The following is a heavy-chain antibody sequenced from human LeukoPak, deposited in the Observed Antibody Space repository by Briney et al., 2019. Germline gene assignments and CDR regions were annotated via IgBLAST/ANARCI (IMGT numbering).Heavy chain of an antibody. CDR1: GFTVSSNY. Sequence: GGSLRLSCAASGFTVSSNYMSWVRQAPGKGLEWVSGISWNSGSIGYADSVKGRFTISRDNAKNSLYLQMNSLRAEDTALYYCAKARNEDGSYYFDYWGQGTLVTVSS. V-gene: IGHV3-9*01. CDR3: AKARNEDGSYYFDY. D-gene: IGHD1-26*01. J-gene: IGHJ4*02. CDR2: ISWNSGSI.